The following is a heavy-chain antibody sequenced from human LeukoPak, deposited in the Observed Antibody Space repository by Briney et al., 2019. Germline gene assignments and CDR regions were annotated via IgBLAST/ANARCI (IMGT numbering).Heavy chain of an antibody. Sequence: GGSLRLSCAASGFTFSSYGIHWVRQARGKGLEGVAFILFDGSNQYYGDCVKGRFTISRDNSKNTLYLQMNSLRAEDTAVYFCAKARVGAIRDIDYWGQGTLVTVSS. V-gene: IGHV3-30*02. CDR3: AKARVGAIRDIDY. CDR1: GFTFSSYG. CDR2: ILFDGSNQ. D-gene: IGHD1-26*01. J-gene: IGHJ4*02.